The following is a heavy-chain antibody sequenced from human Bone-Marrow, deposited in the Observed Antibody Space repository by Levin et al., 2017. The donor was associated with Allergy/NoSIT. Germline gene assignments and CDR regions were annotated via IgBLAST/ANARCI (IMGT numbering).Heavy chain of an antibody. CDR3: ARVISNWDPARRPFDY. V-gene: IGHV1-2*02. CDR2: INPKSGDT. D-gene: IGHD7-27*01. Sequence: GASVKVSCKASGYTFTGHYIHWVRQAPGHGLEWMGWINPKSGDTDYAQKFQARVSMTRDTSNSTAYMELSRLKSDDTAVYYCARVISNWDPARRPFDYWGQGTLVTVSS. CDR1: GYTFTGHY. J-gene: IGHJ4*02.